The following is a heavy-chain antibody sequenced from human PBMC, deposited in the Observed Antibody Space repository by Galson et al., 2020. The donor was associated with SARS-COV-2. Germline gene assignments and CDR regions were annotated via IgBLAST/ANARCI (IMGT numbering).Heavy chain of an antibody. V-gene: IGHV3-30*02. CDR1: GFTFSSYG. CDR3: AKEGGVLLLWFGELSN. J-gene: IGHJ4*02. CDR2: IRYDGSNK. D-gene: IGHD3-10*01. Sequence: GGSLRLSCAASGFTFSSYGMHWVRQAPGKGLEWVAFIRYDGSNKYYADSVKGRFTISRDNSKNTLYLQMNSLRAEDTAVYYCAKEGGVLLLWFGELSNWGQGTLVTVSS.